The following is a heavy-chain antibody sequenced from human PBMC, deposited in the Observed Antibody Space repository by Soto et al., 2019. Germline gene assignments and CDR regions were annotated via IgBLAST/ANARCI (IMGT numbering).Heavy chain of an antibody. CDR1: GFTFSSYS. CDR2: ISSSSSTI. V-gene: IGHV3-48*01. J-gene: IGHJ6*03. Sequence: GGSLRLSCAASGFTFSSYSMNWVRQAPGKGLEWVSYISSSSSTIYYADSVKGRFTISRDNAKNSLYLQMNSLRAEDTAVYYCGTHTSENYYYMDVWGKGTTVTVSS. CDR3: GTHTSENYYYMDV.